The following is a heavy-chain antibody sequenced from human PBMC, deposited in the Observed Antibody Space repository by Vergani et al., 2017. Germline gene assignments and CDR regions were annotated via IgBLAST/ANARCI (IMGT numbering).Heavy chain of an antibody. CDR2: INPNSGGT. D-gene: IGHD4-23*01. CDR1: GYTFTGYY. V-gene: IGHV1-2*02. Sequence: QVQLVQSGAEVKKPGASVKVSCKASGYTFTGYYMHWVRQAPGQGLEWMGWINPNSGGTNYAQKFQGRVTMTRDTSISTAYMELSRLRSDDTAVYYGARGHLGGPYGGNYGVHYWGQGTLVTVSS. CDR3: ARGHLGGPYGGNYGVHY. J-gene: IGHJ4*02.